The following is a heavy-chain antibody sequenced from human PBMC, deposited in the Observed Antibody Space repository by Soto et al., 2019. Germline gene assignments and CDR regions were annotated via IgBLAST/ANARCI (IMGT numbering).Heavy chain of an antibody. CDR3: ARQDVVVVAATPIYYGMDV. D-gene: IGHD2-15*01. Sequence: GESLKISCKGSGYSFTSYWIGWVRQMPGKGLEWMGITYPGDSDTRYSPSFQGQVTISADKSISTAYLQWSSLKASDTAMYYCARQDVVVVAATPIYYGMDVWGQGTTVTVSS. CDR1: GYSFTSYW. CDR2: TYPGDSDT. J-gene: IGHJ6*02. V-gene: IGHV5-51*01.